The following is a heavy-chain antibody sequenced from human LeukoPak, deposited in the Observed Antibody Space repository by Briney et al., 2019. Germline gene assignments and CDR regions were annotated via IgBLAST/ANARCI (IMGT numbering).Heavy chain of an antibody. CDR2: IYHSGST. D-gene: IGHD5-18*01. CDR1: GYSISSGYY. J-gene: IGHJ4*02. Sequence: SETLSLTCTASGYSISSGYYWAWIRQPPGKGLEWIGSIYHSGSTYYNPSLKSRVTISVDTSKNQFSLKLSSVIAADTAVYYCAREGGYSSYYFDYWGQGTLVTVSS. CDR3: AREGGYSSYYFDY. V-gene: IGHV4-38-2*02.